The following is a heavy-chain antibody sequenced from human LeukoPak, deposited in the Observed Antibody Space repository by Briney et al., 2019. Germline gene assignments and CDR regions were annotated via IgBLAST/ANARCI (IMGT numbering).Heavy chain of an antibody. V-gene: IGHV3-30-3*02. CDR3: ARTSLQYFGSGSYSLDVFDI. CDR2: ITSDGSKK. J-gene: IGHJ3*02. Sequence: PGRSLRLACAASGFTLSTYALHWIRQAPGKGLEWVAAITSDGSKKYYADSVKGRFTISRDNSKNTLYMQMNSLRADDTAVYFCARTSLQYFGSGSYSLDVFDIWGQGTMVTVSS. CDR1: GFTLSTYA. D-gene: IGHD3-10*01.